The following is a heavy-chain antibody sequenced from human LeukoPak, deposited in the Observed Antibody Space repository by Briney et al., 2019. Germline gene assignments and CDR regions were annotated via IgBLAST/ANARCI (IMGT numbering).Heavy chain of an antibody. CDR2: ISSSGDST. Sequence: GGSLRLSCAASGFTFSSYAMSWVRQVLGEGLEWVSAISSSGDSTYSADAVKGRFTISRDSSTNTLYLQLNSLRVEDTAVYYCARQLGYCSGGSCYFDFWGQGTLVTVAS. CDR1: GFTFSSYA. D-gene: IGHD2-15*01. CDR3: ARQLGYCSGGSCYFDF. V-gene: IGHV3-23*01. J-gene: IGHJ4*02.